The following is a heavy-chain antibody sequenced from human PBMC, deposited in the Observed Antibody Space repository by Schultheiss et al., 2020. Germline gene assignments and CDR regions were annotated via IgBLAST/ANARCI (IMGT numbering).Heavy chain of an antibody. D-gene: IGHD3-22*01. Sequence: GGSLRLSCAASGFTFSSYDMHWVRQATGKGLEWVSAIGTAGDTYYPGSVKGRFTISRENAKNSLYLQMNSLRAGDTAVYYCATAAHSSGYGSVGYWGQGTLVTVSS. CDR3: ATAAHSSGYGSVGY. J-gene: IGHJ4*02. CDR2: IGTAGDT. V-gene: IGHV3-13*01. CDR1: GFTFSSYD.